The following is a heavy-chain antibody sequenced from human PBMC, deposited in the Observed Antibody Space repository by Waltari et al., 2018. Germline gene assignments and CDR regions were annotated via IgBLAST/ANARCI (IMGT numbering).Heavy chain of an antibody. CDR1: GFTTNDYA. V-gene: IGHV3-9*02. CDR3: GKDISPGGMDV. J-gene: IGHJ6*02. CDR2: IYWNSDRI. Sequence: EVQLVESGGGLVRPGRCLGLSWFSSGFTTNDYAMHWVRQAPGKGLERVSGIYWNSDRIDYADSVKGRFITSRDNAKNSLYLEMNSLRPEDTALYYCGKDISPGGMDVWGQGTAVTVSS.